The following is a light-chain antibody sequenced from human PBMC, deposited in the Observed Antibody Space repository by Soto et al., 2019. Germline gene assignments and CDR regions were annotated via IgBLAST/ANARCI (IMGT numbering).Light chain of an antibody. CDR1: KLGERF. CDR3: QPWDSSTRVV. Sequence: SYELTQPPSVSVSPGQTASISCSGDKLGERFACWYQQKPGQSPVMVIYQDTKRPSGIPERFSGSNSGNTATLTISGTQALDEADYYCQPWDSSTRVVFGGGTKLTVL. CDR2: QDT. J-gene: IGLJ2*01. V-gene: IGLV3-1*01.